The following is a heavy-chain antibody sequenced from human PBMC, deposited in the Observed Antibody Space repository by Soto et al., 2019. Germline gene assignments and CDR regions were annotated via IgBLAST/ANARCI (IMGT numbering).Heavy chain of an antibody. CDR1: GDSVSSSTAA. CDR3: AKGDTAMVTEGYFDY. V-gene: IGHV6-1*01. J-gene: IGHJ4*02. D-gene: IGHD5-18*01. Sequence: QTLSLTFAISGDSVSSSTAAWNWIRQSPSRGLGWLGRTYYRSKWYNDYAVSVKSRIIIKPDTSTNQFSLQLNSVTPEDTGVYYCAKGDTAMVTEGYFDYWGQGTLVTVSS. CDR2: TYYRSKWYN.